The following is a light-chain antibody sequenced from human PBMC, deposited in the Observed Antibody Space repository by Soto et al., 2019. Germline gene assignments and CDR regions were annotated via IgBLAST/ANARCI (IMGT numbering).Light chain of an antibody. V-gene: IGLV4-69*01. CDR1: SGHSSYA. CDR3: QTWATGILV. J-gene: IGLJ3*02. Sequence: QAVLTQSPSASASLGASVKLTCTLSSGHSSYAIAWHQQQPEKGPRYLMKLNSDGIHSKGDGFPDRFSGSSSGAERYLTISSLQSEDEADYYCQTWATGILVFGGGTKVTVL. CDR2: LNSDGIH.